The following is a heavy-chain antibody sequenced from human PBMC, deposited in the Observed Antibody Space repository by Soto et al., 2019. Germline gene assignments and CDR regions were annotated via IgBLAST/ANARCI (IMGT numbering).Heavy chain of an antibody. J-gene: IGHJ4*02. CDR1: GLTFSNYG. D-gene: IGHD1-7*01. CDR2: ISYDGSNK. CDR3: AKAGDWNYVLDF. Sequence: PGGSLRLSCAASGLTFSNYGMHWVRQAPGKGLEWVAVISYDGSNKYYADSVKGRFTISRDNSKNTRYLQMNRLRAEDTAVYYCAKAGDWNYVLDFWGQGTSVTV. V-gene: IGHV3-30*18.